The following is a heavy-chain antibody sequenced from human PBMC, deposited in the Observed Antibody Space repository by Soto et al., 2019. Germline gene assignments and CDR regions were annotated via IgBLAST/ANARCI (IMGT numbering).Heavy chain of an antibody. Sequence: GASVKVSCKASGYTFTGYYMHWVRQAPGQGLEWMGWINPNSGGTNYAQKFQGWVTMTRDTSISAAYMELSRLRSDDTAVYYCARAKIPSYYYYGMDVWGQGTTVTVSS. V-gene: IGHV1-2*04. J-gene: IGHJ6*02. CDR2: INPNSGGT. CDR1: GYTFTGYY. CDR3: ARAKIPSYYYYGMDV. D-gene: IGHD2-2*02.